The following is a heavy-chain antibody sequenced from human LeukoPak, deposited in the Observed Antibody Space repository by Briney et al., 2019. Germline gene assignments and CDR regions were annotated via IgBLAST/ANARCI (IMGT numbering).Heavy chain of an antibody. V-gene: IGHV3-23*01. Sequence: PGGSLRLSCAASGFTFSSYAMSWVRQAPGKGLEWVSAISGSGGSTYYADSVKGRFTISRDNSKNTLYLQMNSLRAEDTAVYYCARAETEAWGSIDGFDYWGQGTLVTVSS. J-gene: IGHJ4*02. CDR3: ARAETEAWGSIDGFDY. D-gene: IGHD3-10*01. CDR2: ISGSGGST. CDR1: GFTFSSYA.